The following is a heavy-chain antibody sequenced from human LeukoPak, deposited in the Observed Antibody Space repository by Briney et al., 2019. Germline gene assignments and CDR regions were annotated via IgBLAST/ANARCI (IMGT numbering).Heavy chain of an antibody. CDR2: VSSTGRT. Sequence: LETLSLTCNVSGGSLSGYYWSWIRQPPGQRLEWIGYVSSTGRTKNNPSLQSRVTISIDTSKSQFSVKLASVTSADTAVYSCARLLDNDISGDPDTFDVWGQGTTVIVSS. CDR1: GGSLSGYY. CDR3: ARLLDNDISGDPDTFDV. D-gene: IGHD3-22*01. J-gene: IGHJ3*01. V-gene: IGHV4-59*01.